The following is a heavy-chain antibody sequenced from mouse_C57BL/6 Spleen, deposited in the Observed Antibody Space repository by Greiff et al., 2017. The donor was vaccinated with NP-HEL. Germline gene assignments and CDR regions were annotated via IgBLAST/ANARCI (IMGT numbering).Heavy chain of an antibody. V-gene: IGHV1-26*01. Sequence: EVQLQQSGPELVKPGASVKISCKASGYTFTDYYMNWVKQSHGKSLEWIGDINPNNGGTSYNQKFKGKATLTVDKSSSTAYMELRSLTSEDSAVYYCARPLGRLNWYFDVWGTGTTVTVSS. CDR3: ARPLGRLNWYFDV. J-gene: IGHJ1*03. D-gene: IGHD4-1*01. CDR1: GYTFTDYY. CDR2: INPNNGGT.